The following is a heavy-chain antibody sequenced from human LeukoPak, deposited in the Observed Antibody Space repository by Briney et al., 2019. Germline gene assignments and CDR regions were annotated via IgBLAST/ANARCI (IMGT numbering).Heavy chain of an antibody. CDR2: ISGGGVTT. J-gene: IGHJ6*02. CDR1: GFAFSSNA. D-gene: IGHD3-16*01. V-gene: IGHV3-23*01. Sequence: GGSLRLSCAASGFAFSSNAMTWARQAPGKGLEWVSGISGGGVTTYYADSVKGRFTISRDNSKNTLYLQMNSLRADDTAIYYCARNQQLGGHSYYYYGVDVWGQGTTVTVSS. CDR3: ARNQQLGGHSYYYYGVDV.